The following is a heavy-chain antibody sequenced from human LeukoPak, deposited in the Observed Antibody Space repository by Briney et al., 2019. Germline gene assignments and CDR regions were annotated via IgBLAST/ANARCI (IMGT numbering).Heavy chain of an antibody. CDR3: ARGRGLDY. J-gene: IGHJ4*02. Sequence: SETLSLTCTVSGGSISGYYWSWIRQPPGKGLEWIGYIFYTGSTNYNPSLKSRVTISVDTSKNQFSLKLSSVTAADTAVYYCARGRGLDYWGQGTLVTVSS. CDR1: GGSISGYY. D-gene: IGHD3-10*01. V-gene: IGHV4-59*01. CDR2: IFYTGST.